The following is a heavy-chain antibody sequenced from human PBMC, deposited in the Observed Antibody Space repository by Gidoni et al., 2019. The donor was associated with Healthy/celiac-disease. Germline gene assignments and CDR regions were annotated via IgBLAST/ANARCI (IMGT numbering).Heavy chain of an antibody. CDR2: ISSSSSTI. CDR1: GFTFSSYS. V-gene: IGHV3-48*01. Sequence: EVQLVESGGGLVQPGGSLRLSCEASGFTFSSYSMNWVRQAPGKGLEWVSYISSSSSTIYYADSVKGRFTISRDNAKNSLYLQMNSLRAEDTAVYYCARDRDYYGMDVWGQGTTVTVSS. J-gene: IGHJ6*02. CDR3: ARDRDYYGMDV.